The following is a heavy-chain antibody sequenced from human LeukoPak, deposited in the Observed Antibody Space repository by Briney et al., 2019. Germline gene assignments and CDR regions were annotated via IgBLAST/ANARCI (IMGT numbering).Heavy chain of an antibody. J-gene: IGHJ4*02. CDR1: GCSFTSYW. CDR3: ARQSYYYGSGSYYEQDY. D-gene: IGHD3-10*01. CDR2: IDPSDSYT. V-gene: IGHV5-10-1*01. Sequence: GESLRISCKGSGCSFTSYWISWVRQMPGKGLEWMGRIDPSDSYTNYSPSFQGHVTISADKSISTAYLQWSSLKASDTAMYYCARQSYYYGSGSYYEQDYWGQGTLVTVSS.